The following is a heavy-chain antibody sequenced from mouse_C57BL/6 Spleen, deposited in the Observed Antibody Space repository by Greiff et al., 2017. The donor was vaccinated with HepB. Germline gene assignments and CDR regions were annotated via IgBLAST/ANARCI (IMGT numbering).Heavy chain of an antibody. D-gene: IGHD1-1*01. CDR1: GYAFTNYL. CDR3: ARVERITTVVAPFAY. Sequence: VQLQQSGAELVRPGTSVKVSCKASGYAFTNYLIEWVKQRPGQGLEWIGVINPGSGGTNYNEKFKGKATLTADKSSSTAYMQLSSLTSEDSAVYVCARVERITTVVAPFAYWGQGTLVTVSA. V-gene: IGHV1-54*01. CDR2: INPGSGGT. J-gene: IGHJ3*01.